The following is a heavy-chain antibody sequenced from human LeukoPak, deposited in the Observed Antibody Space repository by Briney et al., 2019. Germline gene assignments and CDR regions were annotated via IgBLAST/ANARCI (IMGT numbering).Heavy chain of an antibody. D-gene: IGHD2-2*01. V-gene: IGHV4-59*01. CDR1: GGSISSYY. J-gene: IGHJ5*02. Sequence: SETLSLTCTVSGGSISSYYWSWIRQPPGKGLEWLGYIYYSGSTNYNPSLKSRVTISVETSKNQFSLKLSSVTAADTAVYYCARGPRVVPAAMHWFDPWGQGTLVTVSS. CDR2: IYYSGST. CDR3: ARGPRVVPAAMHWFDP.